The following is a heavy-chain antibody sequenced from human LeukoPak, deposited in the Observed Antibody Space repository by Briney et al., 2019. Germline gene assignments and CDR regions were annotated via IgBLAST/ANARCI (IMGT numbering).Heavy chain of an antibody. Sequence: PSETLSLTCTVSGGSISSSSYYWGWIRQPPGKGLEWIGEINHSGSTNYNPSLKSRVTISVDTSKNQFSLKLSSVTAADTAVYYCARGDRPKYCSSTSCYRGLALWGRGTLVTVSS. D-gene: IGHD2-2*02. CDR2: INHSGST. J-gene: IGHJ2*01. CDR1: GGSISSSSYY. CDR3: ARGDRPKYCSSTSCYRGLAL. V-gene: IGHV4-39*07.